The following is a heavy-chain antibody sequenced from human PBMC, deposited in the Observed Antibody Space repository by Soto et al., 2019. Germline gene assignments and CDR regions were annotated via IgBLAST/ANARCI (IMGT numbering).Heavy chain of an antibody. J-gene: IGHJ4*02. CDR1: GYTFRNHG. CDR2: ISGHNGKT. V-gene: IGHV1-18*04. CDR3: ARDSYPIAYFFDS. D-gene: IGHD2-15*01. Sequence: QVQLVQSGGEVKKPGASVKVSCKASGYTFRNHGISWVRQAPGQGLEWMGWISGHNGKTNYAQKFQGRVTMTTDTSTSTAFMARRSLRSDDTTVYYCARDSYPIAYFFDSWGQGTLVSVSS.